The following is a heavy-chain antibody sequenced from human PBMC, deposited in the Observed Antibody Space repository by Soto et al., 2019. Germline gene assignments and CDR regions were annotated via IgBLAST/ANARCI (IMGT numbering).Heavy chain of an antibody. CDR3: ARVPKGGRYWEREGVDYSPH. D-gene: IGHD1-26*01. Sequence: QVQLVQSGAEVKKPGSSVKVSCKASGGTFSSYAISWVRQAPGQGLEWMGGIIPIFGTANYAQKFQGRVTMTADEATSTAYMELSSLRSEDTAVYYCARVPKGGRYWEREGVDYSPHWGQGTLVTVSS. V-gene: IGHV1-69*12. J-gene: IGHJ1*01. CDR1: GGTFSSYA. CDR2: IIPIFGTA.